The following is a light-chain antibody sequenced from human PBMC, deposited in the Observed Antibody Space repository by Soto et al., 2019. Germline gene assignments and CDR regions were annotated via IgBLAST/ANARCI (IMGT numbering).Light chain of an antibody. Sequence: DIQMTQSPSSLSASVGDRVTITCRASQNINSYVKWYQQKPGKAPKLLIYAASSLQSGVPSRFSGSESGTDFTLTISRLQPEDFATYYCQQTYSNPPWTFGQGTKVEVK. J-gene: IGKJ1*01. V-gene: IGKV1-39*01. CDR1: QNINSY. CDR2: AAS. CDR3: QQTYSNPPWT.